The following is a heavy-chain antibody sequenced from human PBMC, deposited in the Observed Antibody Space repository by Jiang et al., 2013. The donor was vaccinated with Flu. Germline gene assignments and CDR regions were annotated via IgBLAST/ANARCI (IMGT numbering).Heavy chain of an antibody. D-gene: IGHD7-27*01. CDR2: INHSGST. J-gene: IGHJ4*02. Sequence: KPSETLSLTCAVHGGSFIGFYWSWIRQPPGKGLEWIGEINHSGSTNYNPSLKSRVTISVDTSKRQFSLTLDSVTAADTAVYYCARDWGSDYYFDSWGQGTLVFVSS. V-gene: IGHV4-34*01. CDR1: GGSFIGFY. CDR3: ARDWGSDYYFDS.